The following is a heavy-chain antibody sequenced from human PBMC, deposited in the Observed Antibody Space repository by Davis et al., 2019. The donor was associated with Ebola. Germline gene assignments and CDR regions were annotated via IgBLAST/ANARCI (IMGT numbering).Heavy chain of an antibody. D-gene: IGHD3-16*02. CDR2: IDPNSGGT. J-gene: IGHJ6*02. CDR1: GYTFTNYY. Sequence: AASVKVSCKASGYTFTNYYMHWVRQAPGQGPEWMGRIDPNSGGTNSAQKFQGRVTMTRDTSVSTAYMELSSLRSDDTAVYYCARDGRMPRMLYGMDVWGQGTTVSVSS. V-gene: IGHV1-2*06. CDR3: ARDGRMPRMLYGMDV.